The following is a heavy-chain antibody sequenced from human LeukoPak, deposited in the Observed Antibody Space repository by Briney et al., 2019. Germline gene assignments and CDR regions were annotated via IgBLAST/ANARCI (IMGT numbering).Heavy chain of an antibody. CDR3: AREAPNYYYMDV. Sequence: PGGSLRLSCAASGFTVSSNYMSWVRQAPGKGLEWVSVIYSGGSTYYADSVKGRFTISRDNSKNTPYLQMNSLRAEDTAVYYCAREAPNYYYMDVWGKGTTVTVSS. J-gene: IGHJ6*03. CDR2: IYSGGST. V-gene: IGHV3-66*02. D-gene: IGHD6-6*01. CDR1: GFTVSSNY.